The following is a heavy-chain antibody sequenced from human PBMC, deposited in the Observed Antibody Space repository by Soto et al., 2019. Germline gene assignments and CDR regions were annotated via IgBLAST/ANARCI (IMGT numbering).Heavy chain of an antibody. CDR2: IWYDGSNK. Sequence: GGSLRLSCAASGFTFSSYGMHWVRQAPGKGLEWVAVIWYDGSNKYYADSVKGRFTISRDNSKNTLYLQMNSLRAEDTAVYYCARDQSSPLFLTGYYYYYGMDVWGQGTTVTVSS. CDR1: GFTFSSYG. J-gene: IGHJ6*02. V-gene: IGHV3-33*01. D-gene: IGHD3-9*01. CDR3: ARDQSSPLFLTGYYYYYGMDV.